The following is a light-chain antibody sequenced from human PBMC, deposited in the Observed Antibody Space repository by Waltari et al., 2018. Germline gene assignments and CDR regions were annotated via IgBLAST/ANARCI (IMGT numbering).Light chain of an antibody. V-gene: IGLV2-8*01. CDR2: EVI. CDR1: SSDVGGYNY. J-gene: IGLJ2*01. CDR3: SSYAGGRWV. Sequence: QSALTQPPSASGSPGQSVTISCTGTSSDVGGYNYVSWFQQHPGKAPQLMIYEVIKRPSGVPERFSGSKSCTTASLTVSGLQADDEADYYCSSYAGGRWVFGGGTKLTVL.